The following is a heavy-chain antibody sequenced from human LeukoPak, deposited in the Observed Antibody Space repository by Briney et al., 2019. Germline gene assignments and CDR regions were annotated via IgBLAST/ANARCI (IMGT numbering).Heavy chain of an antibody. CDR2: INPSGGDT. D-gene: IGHD2-21*02. Sequence: ASVKVPCKASGYTFTSYYMHWVRQAPGQGLEWMGIINPSGGDTRYAQSFQGRVTMSGDTSTSTFYMELSSLRSEDTAVYYCARGRHILMVTVNFDYWGQGALVTVSS. CDR3: ARGRHILMVTVNFDY. V-gene: IGHV1-46*01. J-gene: IGHJ4*02. CDR1: GYTFTSYY.